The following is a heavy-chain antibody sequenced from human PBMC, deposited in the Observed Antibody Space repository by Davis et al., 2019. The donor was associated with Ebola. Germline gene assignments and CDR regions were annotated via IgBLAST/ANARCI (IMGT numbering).Heavy chain of an antibody. D-gene: IGHD3-16*02. J-gene: IGHJ3*02. CDR3: ARDIGWDAFDI. CDR1: GGSISTYY. V-gene: IGHV4-59*01. CDR2: IYYGGGT. Sequence: SETLSLTCTVSGGSISTYYWSWIRQSPGKGLEWIGYIYYGGGTNYNPSLKSRVTILVDTSKNQFSLKINSVTAADTAVYYCARDIGWDAFDIWGQGTMVTVSS.